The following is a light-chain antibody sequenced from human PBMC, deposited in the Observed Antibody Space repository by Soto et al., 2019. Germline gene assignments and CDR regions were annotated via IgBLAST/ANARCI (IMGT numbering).Light chain of an antibody. J-gene: IGKJ1*01. CDR1: QSVSSSY. CDR2: GAS. Sequence: EIVLTQSPGTLSLSPGERATISCRASQSVSSSYLAWYKKKPGQAPRILIYGASSRDTGIPDRVSGSGSGTDFTLTISRLEPEEFAVYYGQQYGSSPWTFGQGTKVDIK. CDR3: QQYGSSPWT. V-gene: IGKV3-20*01.